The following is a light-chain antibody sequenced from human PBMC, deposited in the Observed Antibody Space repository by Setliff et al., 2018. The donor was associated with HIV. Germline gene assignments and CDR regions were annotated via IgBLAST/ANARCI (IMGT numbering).Light chain of an antibody. CDR2: GNR. CDR1: SSNIGAGYD. V-gene: IGLV1-40*01. CDR3: CSYAGSYTEV. Sequence: QSVLTQPPSVSGAPGQRVTISCTGSSSNIGAGYDVHWYQQLPGTAPKLLIYGNRNRPSGVPDRFSGSKSGNTASLTISGLQAEDEADYYCCSYAGSYTEVFGTGTKVTVL. J-gene: IGLJ1*01.